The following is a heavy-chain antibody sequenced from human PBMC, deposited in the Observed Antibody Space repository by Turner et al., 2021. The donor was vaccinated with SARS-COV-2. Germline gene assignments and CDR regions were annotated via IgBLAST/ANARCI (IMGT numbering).Heavy chain of an antibody. J-gene: IGHJ4*02. D-gene: IGHD1-1*01. Sequence: VQLVESGVGVVQTGGSLIVSCAASELSFSNYDMNWVRQAPGKGLEWVSYISPTGTTIYYADSVKGRFTISRDNAKNSLYLQMDSLRADDTALYYCVTKKFGTTYFQSWGQGTLVTVSS. V-gene: IGHV3-48*03. CDR3: VTKKFGTTYFQS. CDR2: ISPTGTTI. CDR1: ELSFSNYD.